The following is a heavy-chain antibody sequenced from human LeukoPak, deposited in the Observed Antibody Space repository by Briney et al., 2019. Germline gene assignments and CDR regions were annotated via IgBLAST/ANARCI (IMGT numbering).Heavy chain of an antibody. Sequence: GGSLRLSCAASGFTISSYSMNWVRQAPGKGLEWVSSISSSSSYIYYADSVKGRFTISRDNAKNSLYLQMNSLRAEDTAVYYCASSLAVYSSSRGDYWGQGTLVTVSS. J-gene: IGHJ4*02. CDR2: ISSSSSYI. V-gene: IGHV3-21*01. D-gene: IGHD6-13*01. CDR1: GFTISSYS. CDR3: ASSLAVYSSSRGDY.